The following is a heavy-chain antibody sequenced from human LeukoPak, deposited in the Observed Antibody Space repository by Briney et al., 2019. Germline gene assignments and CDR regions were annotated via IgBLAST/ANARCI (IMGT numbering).Heavy chain of an antibody. Sequence: GASVKVSCKASGYTFTSYYMHWVRQAPGQGLEWMGIINPSGGSASYAQKFQGRVTMTRDTSTSTVYMELSSLRSEDTAVYYCAREGYYDSSGYYSGDYFDYWGQGTLVTVSS. J-gene: IGHJ4*02. CDR1: GYTFTSYY. CDR3: AREGYYDSSGYYSGDYFDY. D-gene: IGHD3-22*01. V-gene: IGHV1-46*01. CDR2: INPSGGSA.